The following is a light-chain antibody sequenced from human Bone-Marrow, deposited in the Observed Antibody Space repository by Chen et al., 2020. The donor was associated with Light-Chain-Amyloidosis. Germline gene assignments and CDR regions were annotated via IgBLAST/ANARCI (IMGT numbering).Light chain of an antibody. V-gene: IGKV1-16*01. CDR3: QQFKSYPIT. CDR2: AAS. J-gene: IGKJ5*01. Sequence: DIEMTQSPSSLSASVGDRVTITCRATQGINNYLAWSQQTPGKAPKSLIYAASNLHSGVPSRFSGSGSGTYFTLTISSLQPEDFGTYYCQQFKSYPITFGQGTRLEIK. CDR1: QGINNY.